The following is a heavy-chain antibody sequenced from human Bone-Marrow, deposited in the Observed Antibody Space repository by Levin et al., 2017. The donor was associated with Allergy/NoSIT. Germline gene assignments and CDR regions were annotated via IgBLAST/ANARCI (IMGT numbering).Heavy chain of an antibody. Sequence: GESLKISCKASGYTFTGYYLHWVRQAPGQGLEWMGWINPNSSVTRSAQISQDRLTMTRDTSISTAYMEPSRLRSDDTAVYYCATATLFSRGGWDGIFDFWGQGTLVTVSS. CDR3: ATATLFSRGGWDGIFDF. V-gene: IGHV1-2*02. CDR1: GYTFTGYY. CDR2: INPNSSVT. J-gene: IGHJ4*02. D-gene: IGHD5-24*01.